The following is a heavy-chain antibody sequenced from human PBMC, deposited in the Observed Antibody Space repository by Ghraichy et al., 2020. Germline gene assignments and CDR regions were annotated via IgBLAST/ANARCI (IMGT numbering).Heavy chain of an antibody. CDR1: GYTFTSYA. Sequence: ASVKVSCKASGYTFTSYAMNWVRQAPGQGLEWMGWINTNTGNPTYAQGFTGRFVFSLDTSVSTAYLQISSLKAEDTAVYYCASGYSYGSRWGEYYYYGMDVWGQGTTVTVSS. J-gene: IGHJ6*02. V-gene: IGHV7-4-1*02. D-gene: IGHD5-18*01. CDR3: ASGYSYGSRWGEYYYYGMDV. CDR2: INTNTGNP.